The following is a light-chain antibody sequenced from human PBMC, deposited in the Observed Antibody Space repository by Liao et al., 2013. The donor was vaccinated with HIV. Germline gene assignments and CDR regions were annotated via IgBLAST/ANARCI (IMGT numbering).Light chain of an antibody. Sequence: SYELTQPPSVSVSPGQTASITCSGDKLGDKYACWYQQKPGQSPVLVLYQDSKRPSGIPERFSGSNSGNTATLTISGTQAMDEADYFCQTWDVTTGAVLFGGGTELTVL. CDR3: QTWDVTTGAVL. J-gene: IGLJ2*01. CDR1: KLGDKY. V-gene: IGLV3-1*01. CDR2: QDS.